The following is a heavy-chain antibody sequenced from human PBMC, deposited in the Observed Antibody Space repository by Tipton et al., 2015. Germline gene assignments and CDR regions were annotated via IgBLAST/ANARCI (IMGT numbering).Heavy chain of an antibody. CDR2: IQYSGST. J-gene: IGHJ4*02. CDR3: ARARGRHGGLFDS. CDR1: SDSISKYY. Sequence: TLSLTCSVSSDSISKYYWSWIRQPPGKELEWIGYIQYSGSTHYNPSFKSRVAISVDTSKNQFSLTLNSVTAADTAMYYCARARGRHGGLFDSWGQGTLVTVSS. D-gene: IGHD4-23*01. V-gene: IGHV4-59*01.